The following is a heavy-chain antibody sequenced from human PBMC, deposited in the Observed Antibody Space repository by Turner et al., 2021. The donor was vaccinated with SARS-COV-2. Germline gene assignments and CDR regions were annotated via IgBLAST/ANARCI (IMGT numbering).Heavy chain of an antibody. V-gene: IGHV1-69*12. D-gene: IGHD2-2*01. Sequence: QVQLVQSGAEVNKPAPSVKASCKASAATFTIYAISWVRPAPGQGLEGMGGIIPIFGTAKDAQKFQGRVTITADESTSTAYMELSSMRSEDTAVYYCARAREDIVVVTAAMRSGYYGMDVWGQGTTVTVSS. CDR2: IIPIFGTA. CDR1: AATFTIYA. CDR3: ARAREDIVVVTAAMRSGYYGMDV. J-gene: IGHJ6*02.